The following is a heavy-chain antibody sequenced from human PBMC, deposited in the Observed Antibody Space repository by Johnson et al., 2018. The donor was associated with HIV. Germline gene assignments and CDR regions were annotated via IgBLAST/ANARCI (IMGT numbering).Heavy chain of an antibody. D-gene: IGHD3-16*01. CDR2: ISWNSGSI. V-gene: IGHV3-9*01. J-gene: IGHJ3*02. CDR3: ARGGVMWGRLVLGEKGGAFDI. Sequence: VQLVESGGGLVQPGRSLRLSCAASGFTFDDYAMHWVRQAPGKGLEWVSGISWNSGSIAYADSVKGRFTISRDNAKNSLYLQMNSLRAEDTALYYCARGGVMWGRLVLGEKGGAFDIWGQGTMVTVSS. CDR1: GFTFDDYA.